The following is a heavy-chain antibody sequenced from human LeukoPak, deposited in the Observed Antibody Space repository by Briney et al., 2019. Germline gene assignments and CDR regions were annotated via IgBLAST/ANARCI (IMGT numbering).Heavy chain of an antibody. CDR2: IYYSGST. CDR3: ARERGTNSGSYYGGRYFDY. V-gene: IGHV4-59*01. J-gene: IGHJ4*02. D-gene: IGHD1-26*01. CDR1: GGSISSYY. Sequence: SETLSLTCTVSGGSISSYYWSWIRQPPGKGLEWIGYIYYSGSTNYNPSLKSRVTISVDTSKNQFSLKLSSVTAADTAVYYCARERGTNSGSYYGGRYFDYWGQGPLVTVSS.